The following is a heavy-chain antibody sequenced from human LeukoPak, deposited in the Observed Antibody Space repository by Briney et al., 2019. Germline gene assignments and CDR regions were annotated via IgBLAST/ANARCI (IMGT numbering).Heavy chain of an antibody. J-gene: IGHJ4*02. CDR2: MNPNSGNT. Sequence: ASVKVSCRASGYTFTSYDINWVRQATGQGLEWMGWMNPNSGNTGYAQKFQDRVTMTRNSSITTAYMELSSLRSEDTAVYYCARGTRTGGDGTAGTFDYWGQGTLVTVSS. D-gene: IGHD5-24*01. V-gene: IGHV1-8*01. CDR1: GYTFTSYD. CDR3: ARGTRTGGDGTAGTFDY.